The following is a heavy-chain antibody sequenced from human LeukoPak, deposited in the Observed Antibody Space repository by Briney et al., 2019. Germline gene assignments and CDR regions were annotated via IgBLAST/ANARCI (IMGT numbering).Heavy chain of an antibody. CDR3: ARGGSNDRALDYCYHMDV. Sequence: PSETLSLTCTVSGGSLSSSTYYWGWIRQPPGKGLEWIGNMYSSGRTYYKSSLKSRVTISVDTSKNQFSLKLRSVTAADTAVYYCARGGSNDRALDYCYHMDVWGKGTKVIVSS. CDR1: GGSLSSSTYY. CDR2: MYSSGRT. J-gene: IGHJ6*03. D-gene: IGHD2-21*01. V-gene: IGHV4-39*07.